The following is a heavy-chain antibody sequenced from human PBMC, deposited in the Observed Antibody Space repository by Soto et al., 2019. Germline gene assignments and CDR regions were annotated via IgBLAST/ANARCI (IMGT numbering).Heavy chain of an antibody. CDR3: ARAGELPYYYDGMDV. D-gene: IGHD1-7*01. CDR2: VSGYNCNT. CDR1: GYTFTTSG. Sequence: QVQLVQSGGEVKKPGASVKVSCKASGYTFTTSGVSWVRQAPGQGLEWMGWVSGYNCNTKYEEKFHDRVTMTTDTTTSTAYLELRSLTTDDTAVYYCARAGELPYYYDGMDVWGQGTRVIVSS. J-gene: IGHJ6*02. V-gene: IGHV1-18*01.